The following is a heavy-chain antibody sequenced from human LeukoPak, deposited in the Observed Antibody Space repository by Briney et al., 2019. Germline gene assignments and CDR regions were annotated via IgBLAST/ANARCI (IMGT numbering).Heavy chain of an antibody. CDR2: IFDSGDT. CDR1: GGSISSYY. Sequence: PSETLSLTCTVSGGSISSYYWSWIRQTPGKGLEWIGNIFDSGDTNYNPSLQSRVTISVDTSKNHFSLNLTSVTAADTAVYYCARGAPPQNWGQGALVTVSS. CDR3: ARGAPPQN. V-gene: IGHV4-59*12. J-gene: IGHJ4*02.